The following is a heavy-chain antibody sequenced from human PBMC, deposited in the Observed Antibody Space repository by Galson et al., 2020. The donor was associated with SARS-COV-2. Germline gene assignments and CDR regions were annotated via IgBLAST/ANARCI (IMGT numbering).Heavy chain of an antibody. D-gene: IGHD6-19*01. J-gene: IGHJ4*02. Sequence: GGSLRLSCAASGFTFSSYSLNWVRQAPGKGLEWISSISGSGTYRSYADSVTGRFTIARDNAKNSLFLQMTSLRAEDTGVYYCAKEAGDRYFDYWGQGTLVTGSS. CDR1: GFTFSSYS. V-gene: IGHV3-21*01. CDR2: ISGSGTYR. CDR3: AKEAGDRYFDY.